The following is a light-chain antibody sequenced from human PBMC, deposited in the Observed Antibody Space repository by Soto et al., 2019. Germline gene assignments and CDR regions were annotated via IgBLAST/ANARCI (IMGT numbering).Light chain of an antibody. V-gene: IGLV2-8*01. Sequence: QSVLTQPPSASGSPGQSVNISCTGTKNDIGLYDFVSWYQHHPGKAPRLIIYEVVQRPSGVPDRFSGSKSGDTASLTVSGLQAADEADYFCKSYAGSNTYVFGSGTKVTVL. CDR3: KSYAGSNTYV. J-gene: IGLJ1*01. CDR1: KNDIGLYDF. CDR2: EVV.